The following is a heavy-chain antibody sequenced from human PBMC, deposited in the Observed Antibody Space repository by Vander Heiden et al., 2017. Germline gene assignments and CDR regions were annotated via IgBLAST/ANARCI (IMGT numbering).Heavy chain of an antibody. CDR3: TKDLWISHGSPYPFDY. CDR2: ISYRGGTT. CDR1: GFMFSNYG. Sequence: EVQLLESGGGLVQPGGSLRLSCAASGFMFSNYGMSWVRQAPGKGLEWVSSISYRGGTTYYTESVKGRFTISRDNSKNTLYLQMNSLRAEDTAVYYCTKDLWISHGSPYPFDYWGQGTLVTVSS. V-gene: IGHV3-23*01. J-gene: IGHJ4*02. D-gene: IGHD2-15*01.